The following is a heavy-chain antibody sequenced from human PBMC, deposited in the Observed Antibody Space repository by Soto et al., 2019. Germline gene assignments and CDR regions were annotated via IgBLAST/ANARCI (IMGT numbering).Heavy chain of an antibody. J-gene: IGHJ4*02. V-gene: IGHV3-13*01. CDR3: ARVGGWYGGVDY. CDR2: IGTAGDT. CDR1: GFTFSSYD. D-gene: IGHD6-19*01. Sequence: EVQLVESGGGLVQPGGSLRLSCAASGFTFSSYDMHWVRQATGKGLEWVSAIGTAGDTYYPGSVKGRFTISRENAKTSLYLQMNSLRAEDTAVYYCARVGGWYGGVDYWGQGTLVTVSS.